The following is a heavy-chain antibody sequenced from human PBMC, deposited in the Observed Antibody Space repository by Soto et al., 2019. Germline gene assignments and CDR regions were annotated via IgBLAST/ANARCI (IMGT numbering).Heavy chain of an antibody. J-gene: IGHJ3*02. V-gene: IGHV1-69*13. Sequence: GASVKVSCKASGGTFSSYAISWVRQAPGQGLEWMGGIIPIFGTANYAQKFQGRVTITADESTSTAYMELSSLRSEDTAVYYCARGARVEMATIGAFDIWGQGTMVTVSS. CDR3: ARGARVEMATIGAFDI. D-gene: IGHD5-12*01. CDR1: GGTFSSYA. CDR2: IIPIFGTA.